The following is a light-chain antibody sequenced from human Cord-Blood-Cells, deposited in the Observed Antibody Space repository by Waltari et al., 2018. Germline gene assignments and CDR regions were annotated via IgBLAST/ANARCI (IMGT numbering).Light chain of an antibody. CDR3: SSYTSSSTPWV. Sequence: QSALTQPASVSGSPGQSITISCTGTSSDVGGYNYVSWYQQHPGKAPKLMIYDVSNRPPGVSNRFSGSKSGNTASLTSSGLQAEDEADYYCSSYTSSSTPWVFGGGTKLTVL. V-gene: IGLV2-14*01. CDR2: DVS. CDR1: SSDVGGYNY. J-gene: IGLJ3*02.